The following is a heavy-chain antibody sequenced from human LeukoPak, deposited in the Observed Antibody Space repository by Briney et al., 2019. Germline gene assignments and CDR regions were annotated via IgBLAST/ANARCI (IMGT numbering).Heavy chain of an antibody. CDR3: AKDGGGYYGSGSLNWFDP. CDR2: IKEDGSVK. D-gene: IGHD3-10*01. Sequence: GGSLRLSCAASGFTFSSYWMSWVRQAPGKGLEWVANIKEDGSVKYYVDSVKGRFTISRDNSKNTLYLQMNSLRAEDTAVYYCAKDGGGYYGSGSLNWFDPWGQGTLVTVSS. V-gene: IGHV3-7*01. CDR1: GFTFSSYW. J-gene: IGHJ5*02.